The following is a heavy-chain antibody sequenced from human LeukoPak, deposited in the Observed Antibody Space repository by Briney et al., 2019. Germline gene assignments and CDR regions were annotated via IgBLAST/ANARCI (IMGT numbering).Heavy chain of an antibody. CDR1: GYTLTELP. J-gene: IGHJ6*02. Sequence: ASVKVSCKVSGYTLTELPMHWVRQAPGKGLEWMGGFDPEDGETIYAQKFQGRVTMTEDTSTDTAYMELSSLRSEDTAVYYCATVDIVAKNYYYYGMDVWGQGTTVTVSS. V-gene: IGHV1-24*01. D-gene: IGHD5-12*01. CDR2: FDPEDGET. CDR3: ATVDIVAKNYYYYGMDV.